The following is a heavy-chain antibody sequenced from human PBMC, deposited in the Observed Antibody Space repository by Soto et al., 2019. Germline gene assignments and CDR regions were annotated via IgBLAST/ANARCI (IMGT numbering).Heavy chain of an antibody. CDR3: ARAPAAPEYCSGGSCYSFSPSYAFDI. J-gene: IGHJ3*02. D-gene: IGHD2-15*01. CDR1: GYTFTSYY. CDR2: INPSGGST. V-gene: IGHV1-46*03. Sequence: GASVKVSCKASGYTFTSYYMHWVRQAPGQGLEWMGIINPSGGSTSYAQKFQGRVTMTRDTSTSTVYMELSSLRSEDTAVYYCARAPAAPEYCSGGSCYSFSPSYAFDIWGQGTMVTVSS.